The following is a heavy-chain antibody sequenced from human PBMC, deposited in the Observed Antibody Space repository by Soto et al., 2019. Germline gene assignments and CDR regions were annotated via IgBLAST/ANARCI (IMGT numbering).Heavy chain of an antibody. CDR3: ARDLARTIFGVVTSHRYYYYGMDV. V-gene: IGHV1-18*04. Sequence: ASVKVSCKASGYTFTSYGISWVRQAPGQGLEWMGWISAYNGNTSYAQKLQGRVTMTTDTSTSTAYMELRSLRSDDTAVYYCARDLARTIFGVVTSHRYYYYGMDVWGQGTTVTVSS. CDR1: GYTFTSYG. J-gene: IGHJ6*02. D-gene: IGHD3-3*01. CDR2: ISAYNGNT.